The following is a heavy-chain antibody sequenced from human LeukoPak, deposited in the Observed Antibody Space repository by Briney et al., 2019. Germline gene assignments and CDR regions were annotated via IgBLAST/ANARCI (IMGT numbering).Heavy chain of an antibody. J-gene: IGHJ4*02. CDR1: GFTFSSNG. CDR2: VSSSGGR. CDR3: AKVTAGY. V-gene: IGHV3-23*01. D-gene: IGHD6-13*01. Sequence: GGSLRLSCAASGFTFSSNGMSWVRQAPGKGLGWVSVVSSSGGRHTYADSVKGRFTISRDNSKNTLFLQMNSLGAEDTAVYYCAKVTAGYWGQGTLVTVSS.